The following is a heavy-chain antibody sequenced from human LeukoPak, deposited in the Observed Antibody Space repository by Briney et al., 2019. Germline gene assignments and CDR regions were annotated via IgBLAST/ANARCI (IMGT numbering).Heavy chain of an antibody. Sequence: SETLSPTCSVSGGSISGFYWNWIRQPPGKGLEWIGNIYYSGSTNYNPSLKSRVTISVDTSKNQFSLKLSSVTAADTAVYYCARLSGYSSGHYYSDYWGQGTLVTVSS. V-gene: IGHV4-59*01. CDR2: IYYSGST. CDR3: ARLSGYSSGHYYSDY. D-gene: IGHD3-22*01. CDR1: GGSISGFY. J-gene: IGHJ4*02.